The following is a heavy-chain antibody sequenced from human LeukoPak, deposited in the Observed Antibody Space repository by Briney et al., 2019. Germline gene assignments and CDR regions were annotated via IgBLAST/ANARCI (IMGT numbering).Heavy chain of an antibody. D-gene: IGHD2-2*01. Sequence: GGSLRLSCAASGFTFSSYVMSWVRQAPGKGLEWVSAISGSGGSTYYADSVKGRFTISRDNSKNTLYLQMNSLRAEDTAVYYCAKLPRGYCSSTSCSYFDYWGQGTLVTVSS. V-gene: IGHV3-23*01. CDR3: AKLPRGYCSSTSCSYFDY. J-gene: IGHJ4*02. CDR1: GFTFSSYV. CDR2: ISGSGGST.